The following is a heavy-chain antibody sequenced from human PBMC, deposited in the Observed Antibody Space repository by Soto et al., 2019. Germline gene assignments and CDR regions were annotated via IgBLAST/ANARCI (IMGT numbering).Heavy chain of an antibody. CDR2: IWHDGDNK. CDR1: GFTFSSYG. CDR3: ARDGDVNTGFGKDY. V-gene: IGHV3-33*01. Sequence: WGSLRLSCAASGFTFSSYGMHWVRQAPGKGLEWVAFIWHDGDNKFYAESVKGRFTISRDNSKNTLYLQMTSLSAEDTAMYYCARDGDVNTGFGKDYWGQGTLVTVS. D-gene: IGHD3-16*01. J-gene: IGHJ4*02.